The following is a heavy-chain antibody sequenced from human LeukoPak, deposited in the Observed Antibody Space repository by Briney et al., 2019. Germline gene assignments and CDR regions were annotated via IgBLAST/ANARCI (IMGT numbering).Heavy chain of an antibody. J-gene: IGHJ4*02. Sequence: GGSLRLSCAASGFIFSSYNMNWVRQAPGQGLGWVSYISSGSGYKYYADSVKGRFTISRDNAKNSLYLQMNSLRAEDTAVYYCAREGAVGGRSDAHFDTWGQGTLVTVSS. V-gene: IGHV3-21*01. D-gene: IGHD6-19*01. CDR2: ISSGSGYK. CDR1: GFIFSSYN. CDR3: AREGAVGGRSDAHFDT.